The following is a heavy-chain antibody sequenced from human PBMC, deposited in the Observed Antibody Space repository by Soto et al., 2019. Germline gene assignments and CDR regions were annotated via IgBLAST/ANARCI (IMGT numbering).Heavy chain of an antibody. CDR1: GGAISSYY. CDR3: ARDQRPTVTTTYYYYHGMDV. Sequence: PSETLSLTCTVSGGAISSYYWSWIRQPAGKGLEWIGRIYTSGSTNYNPSLKSRVTMSVDTSKNQFSLKLSSVTAADTAVYYCARDQRPTVTTTYYYYHGMDVWGQGTTVTVSS. CDR2: IYTSGST. D-gene: IGHD4-17*01. V-gene: IGHV4-4*07. J-gene: IGHJ6*02.